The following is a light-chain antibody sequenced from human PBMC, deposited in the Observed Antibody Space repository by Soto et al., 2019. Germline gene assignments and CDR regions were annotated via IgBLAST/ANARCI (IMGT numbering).Light chain of an antibody. CDR3: QEYGSSTRT. Sequence: DIVLTQSPGTLSLSPGERATLTCRASQSVSSSHLAWYQQNPGQAPRRLIYGASTRASGIPHRFSGSGSGTDFTLTISSLEPEDFALYYCQEYGSSTRTFGQVTKVDIK. J-gene: IGKJ1*01. CDR1: QSVSSSH. CDR2: GAS. V-gene: IGKV3-20*01.